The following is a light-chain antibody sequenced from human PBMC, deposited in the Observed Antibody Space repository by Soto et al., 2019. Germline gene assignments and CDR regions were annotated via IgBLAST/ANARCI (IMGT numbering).Light chain of an antibody. V-gene: IGLV2-14*01. CDR1: SSDVGGYNY. CDR2: DVS. CDR3: SSYTRSSTLV. J-gene: IGLJ2*01. Sequence: QSALTQPASVSGSPGQSITISCTGTSSDVGGYNYVSWHQQHPGKVPKLMIYDVSNRPSGVSNRFSGSKSGNTASLTISGLQAEDEADYYCSSYTRSSTLVFGGGTKLTVL.